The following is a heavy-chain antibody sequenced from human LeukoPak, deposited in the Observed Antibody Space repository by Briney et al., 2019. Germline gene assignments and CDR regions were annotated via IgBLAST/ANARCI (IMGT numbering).Heavy chain of an antibody. CDR3: ARLIAVTGRNYNWFDP. V-gene: IGHV4-59*01. CDR2: VYYSGST. J-gene: IGHJ5*02. Sequence: SETLSLTCTVSGASINRYYWSWVRQPPGKGLEWIGNVYYSGSTNYNPSLRSRVTISVDTSKTQFSLRLRSVTAADTAIYYCARLIAVTGRNYNWFDPWGQGTLVTVSS. D-gene: IGHD6-19*01. CDR1: GASINRYY.